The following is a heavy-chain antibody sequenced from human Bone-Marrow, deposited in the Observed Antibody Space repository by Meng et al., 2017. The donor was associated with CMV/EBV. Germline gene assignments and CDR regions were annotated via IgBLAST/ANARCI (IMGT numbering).Heavy chain of an antibody. V-gene: IGHV3-73*01. J-gene: IGHJ4*02. CDR1: GFTFSDAG. Sequence: GGSLRLSCSASGFTFSDAGLHWVRQASGRGLEWIGRIRNRANSHATAYVASVKGRFTISRDDSKNTMYLHMSSLRAEDTAVYYCAKDNASYDSSGLGYDYWGQGTLVTVSS. D-gene: IGHD3-22*01. CDR2: IRNRANSHAT. CDR3: AKDNASYDSSGLGYDY.